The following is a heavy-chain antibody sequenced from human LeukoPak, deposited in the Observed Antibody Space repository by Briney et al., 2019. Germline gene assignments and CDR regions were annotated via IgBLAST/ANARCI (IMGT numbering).Heavy chain of an antibody. J-gene: IGHJ4*02. CDR2: IYYRGTT. CDR1: GDSTDSYF. V-gene: IGHV4-59*12. D-gene: IGHD5-12*01. CDR3: ARLPRYGGYDHFDY. Sequence: SETLSLTRTVSGDSTDSYFWSWVRQPPGKGLEWIGYIYYRGTTSYNPFLKSRVTISVDTSKNQFSLKLNSVTAADTAVYYCARLPRYGGYDHFDYWGQGTLVIVSS.